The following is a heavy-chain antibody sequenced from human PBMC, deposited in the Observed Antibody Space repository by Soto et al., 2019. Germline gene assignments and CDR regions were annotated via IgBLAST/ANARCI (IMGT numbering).Heavy chain of an antibody. CDR2: INHSGST. CDR1: GGSFSGYY. J-gene: IGHJ4*02. Sequence: QVQLQQWGAGLLKPSETLSLTCAVYGGSFSGYYWSWIRQPPGKGLEWIGEINHSGSTNYNPSLKSRVTISVDTSKNQFSLNLSSVTAADTAVYYCARDSYSSRNFDYWGQGTLVTVSS. V-gene: IGHV4-34*01. CDR3: ARDSYSSRNFDY. D-gene: IGHD6-13*01.